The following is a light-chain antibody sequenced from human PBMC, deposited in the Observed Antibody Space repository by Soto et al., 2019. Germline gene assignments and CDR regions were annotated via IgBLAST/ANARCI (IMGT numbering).Light chain of an antibody. CDR1: QSINNN. J-gene: IGKJ2*01. Sequence: DIVMTQSPATLSVSPGESATLSCRASQSINNNLAWYQQRPGQAPRLLIHGASTRATGIPARFGGSGSGTEFTLTISSLQSEDLALYYCHQYDDWPPGYTFGQGTKLEI. CDR2: GAS. V-gene: IGKV3-15*01. CDR3: HQYDDWPPGYT.